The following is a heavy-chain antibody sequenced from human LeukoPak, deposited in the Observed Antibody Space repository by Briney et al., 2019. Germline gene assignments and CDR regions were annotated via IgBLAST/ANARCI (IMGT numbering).Heavy chain of an antibody. CDR2: INQDESSQ. V-gene: IGHV3-7*01. D-gene: IGHD3-22*01. Sequence: PGWSLRLSCAASGFSFTTYWMGWVRQAPGKGLEWVANINQDESSQYYVDSVKGRFTISRDNAKNSLYLQMNSLRAEDTAVYYCARDSYGTSGYQGWFDPWGQGTLVTVSS. CDR1: GFSFTTYW. CDR3: ARDSYGTSGYQGWFDP. J-gene: IGHJ5*02.